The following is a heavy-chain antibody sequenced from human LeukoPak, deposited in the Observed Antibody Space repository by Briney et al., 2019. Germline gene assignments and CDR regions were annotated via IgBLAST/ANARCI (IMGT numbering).Heavy chain of an antibody. V-gene: IGHV3-53*05. J-gene: IGHJ4*02. CDR3: ARGPHSGSFYGFDY. D-gene: IGHD1-26*01. Sequence: GGSLRLSCAASGFSVSSNYMSWVRQAPGKGLEWVSVFYTDGSTYYADSVKGRFTISRDISKNTMYLQMNNLRAEDTAVYYCARGPHSGSFYGFDYWGQGTLVTVSS. CDR2: FYTDGST. CDR1: GFSVSSNY.